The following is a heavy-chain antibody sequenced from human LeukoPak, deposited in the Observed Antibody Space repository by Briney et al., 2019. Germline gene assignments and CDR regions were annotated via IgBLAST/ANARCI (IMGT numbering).Heavy chain of an antibody. Sequence: SETLSLTCAVYGGSFSGYYWSWIRQPPGKGLEWIGEINHSGSTNYNPSLKSRVTISVDTSKNQFSLKLSSVTAADTAVYYCARRRGYYGSRSLDYWGQGTLVTVSS. D-gene: IGHD3-10*01. CDR2: INHSGST. CDR1: GGSFSGYY. CDR3: ARRRGYYGSRSLDY. V-gene: IGHV4-34*01. J-gene: IGHJ4*02.